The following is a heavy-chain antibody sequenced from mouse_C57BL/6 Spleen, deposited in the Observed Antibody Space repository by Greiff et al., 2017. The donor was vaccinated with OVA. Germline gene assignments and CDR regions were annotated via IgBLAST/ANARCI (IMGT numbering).Heavy chain of an antibody. CDR1: GYTFTSYW. CDR3: ARPRYSNYNYFDY. D-gene: IGHD2-5*01. CDR2: IHPNSGST. V-gene: IGHV1-64*01. Sequence: VQLQQSGAELVKPGASVKLSCKASGYTFTSYWMHWVKQRPGQGLEWIGMIHPNSGSTNYNEKFKSKATLTVDKSSSTAYMQLSSLTSEDSAVYYCARPRYSNYNYFDYWGQGTTLTVSS. J-gene: IGHJ2*01.